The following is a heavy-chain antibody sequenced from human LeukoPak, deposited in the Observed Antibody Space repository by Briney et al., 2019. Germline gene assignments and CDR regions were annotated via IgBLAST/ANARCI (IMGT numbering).Heavy chain of an antibody. CDR2: IYPADSDA. CDR1: GYSFATYW. Sequence: GESLKISCKGSGYSFATYWIGWVRQMRGKGLEWMGIIYPADSDARYSPSFQGQVTISADKSISTAYLQWGSLKASDTAMYYCARRGGGYVDFWGQGTLVTVSS. V-gene: IGHV5-51*01. D-gene: IGHD2-15*01. CDR3: ARRGGGYVDF. J-gene: IGHJ4*02.